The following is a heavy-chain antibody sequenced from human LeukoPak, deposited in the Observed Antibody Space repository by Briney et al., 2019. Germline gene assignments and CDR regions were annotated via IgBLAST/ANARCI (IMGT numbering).Heavy chain of an antibody. CDR3: AKDGELGYCSSTSCYGDPSDLFDY. J-gene: IGHJ4*02. CDR2: ISYDGSNK. D-gene: IGHD2-2*01. Sequence: PGGSLRLSCAASGFTFSSYAMHWVRQAPGKGLEWVAVISYDGSNKYYADSVKGRFTISRDNSKNTLYLQMNSLRAEDTAVYYCAKDGELGYCSSTSCYGDPSDLFDYWGQGTLVTVSS. CDR1: GFTFSSYA. V-gene: IGHV3-30-3*01.